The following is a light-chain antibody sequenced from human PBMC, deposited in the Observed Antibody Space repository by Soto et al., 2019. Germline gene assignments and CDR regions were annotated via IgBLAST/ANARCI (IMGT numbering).Light chain of an antibody. J-gene: IGKJ4*02. Sequence: EIVMTQSPATLSVSPGERATLSCRASQSVSSNLAWYQQKPGQAPRLLIYGASTRATVIPARFSGSGSGTEFTLTISSLQSEDFAVYYCQQYNNWPPLTFGGRTKVEIK. V-gene: IGKV3-15*01. CDR2: GAS. CDR3: QQYNNWPPLT. CDR1: QSVSSN.